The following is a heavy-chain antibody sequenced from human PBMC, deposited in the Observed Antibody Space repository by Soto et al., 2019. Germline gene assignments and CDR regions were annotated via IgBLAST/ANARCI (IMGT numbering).Heavy chain of an antibody. J-gene: IGHJ3*02. D-gene: IGHD2-21*01. CDR2: IYPGDSDT. CDR3: AREGGYSLDAFDS. V-gene: IGHV5-51*01. Sequence: GESLKIYCKVSGDSFTSFLICWVRQMPVKGLEWMGIIYPGDSDTRYSPSFQGQVTISADKSISTAYLQWSSLKASDTAMYYCAREGGYSLDAFDSCGQWTMVTF. CDR1: GDSFTSFL.